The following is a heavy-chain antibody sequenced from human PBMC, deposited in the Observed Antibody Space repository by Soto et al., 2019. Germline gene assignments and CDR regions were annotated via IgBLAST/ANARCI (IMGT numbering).Heavy chain of an antibody. CDR1: GFTFNTYP. CDR2: ISTSGGST. J-gene: IGHJ4*02. CDR3: PKLLSVGGTRRPLDYFDY. Sequence: EVQLLDSGGGLVRPGGSLRLSCAASGFTFNTYPMSWVRQAPGNGLEWVSAISTSGGSTYYADSVKGRFTISRDNSKNTVLLQMYTLRAEDTAVYYCPKLLSVGGTRRPLDYFDYWGKGTLVTVSS. D-gene: IGHD6-13*01. V-gene: IGHV3-23*01.